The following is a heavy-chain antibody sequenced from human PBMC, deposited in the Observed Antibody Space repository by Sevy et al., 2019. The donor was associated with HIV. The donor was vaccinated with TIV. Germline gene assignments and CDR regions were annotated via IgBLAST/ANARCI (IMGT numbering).Heavy chain of an antibody. D-gene: IGHD6-13*01. Sequence: SETLSLTCTVSGGSISSYYWSWIRQPPGKGLEWIGYIYYSGSTNYNPSLKSRVTISVDTSKNQFSLKLSSVTAADTAVYYCARGGLYSSSDSDIWGQGTMVTVSS. J-gene: IGHJ3*02. CDR1: GGSISSYY. CDR3: ARGGLYSSSDSDI. CDR2: IYYSGST. V-gene: IGHV4-59*01.